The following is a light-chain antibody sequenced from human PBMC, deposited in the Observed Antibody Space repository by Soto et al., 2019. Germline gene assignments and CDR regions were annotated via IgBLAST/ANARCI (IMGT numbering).Light chain of an antibody. V-gene: IGLV2-14*01. CDR2: DVT. CDR3: SSYTSSSTRL. CDR1: SSDIGGYNY. J-gene: IGLJ2*01. Sequence: QSALTQPASVSGSPGQSITISCTRNSSDIGGYNYVSWYQQHPGKAPKLIIYDVTNRPSGVSNRFSGSKSGNTASLTISGLQAEDEADYYCSSYTSSSTRLFGGGTKLTVL.